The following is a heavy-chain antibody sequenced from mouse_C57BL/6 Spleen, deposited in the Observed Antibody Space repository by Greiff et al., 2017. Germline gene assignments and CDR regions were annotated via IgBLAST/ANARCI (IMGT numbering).Heavy chain of an antibody. J-gene: IGHJ2*01. D-gene: IGHD3-3*01. CDR2: ISSGGSYT. V-gene: IGHV5-6*02. CDR1: GFTFSSYG. CDR3: ARRGDEGYFDY. Sequence: EVNVVESGGDLVKPGGSLKLSCAASGFTFSSYGMSWVRQTPDKRLEWVATISSGGSYTYYPDSVKGRFTISRDNAKNTLYLQISSLKSEDTAMYYCARRGDEGYFDYWGQGTTLTVSS.